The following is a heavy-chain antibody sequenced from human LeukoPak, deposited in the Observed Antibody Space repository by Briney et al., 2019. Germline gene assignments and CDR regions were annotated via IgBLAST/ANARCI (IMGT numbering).Heavy chain of an antibody. CDR1: GGSISSYY. CDR3: ARGIMITFGGVIAGGAFDY. CDR2: IYYSGST. D-gene: IGHD3-16*02. J-gene: IGHJ4*02. V-gene: IGHV4-59*01. Sequence: SETLSLTCTVSGGSISSYYWSWIRQPPGKGLEWIGYIYYSGSTNYNPSLKSRVTISVDTSKNQFSLKLSSVTAADTAVYYYARGIMITFGGVIAGGAFDYWGQGTLVTVSS.